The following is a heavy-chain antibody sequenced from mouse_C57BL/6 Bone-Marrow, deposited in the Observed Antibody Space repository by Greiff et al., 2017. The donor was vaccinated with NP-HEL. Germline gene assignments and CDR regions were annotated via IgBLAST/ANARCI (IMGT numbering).Heavy chain of an antibody. CDR3: TPPRIYYDYDWFAY. J-gene: IGHJ3*01. Sequence: VQLQQSGAELVRPGASVKLSSTASGFNIKDDYMHWVKQRPEQGLEWIGWIDPENGDTEYASKFKGKATITADTSSNTAYLQLSSLTSEDTAVYYCTPPRIYYDYDWFAYWGQGTLVTVSA. CDR1: GFNIKDDY. V-gene: IGHV14-4*01. CDR2: IDPENGDT. D-gene: IGHD2-4*01.